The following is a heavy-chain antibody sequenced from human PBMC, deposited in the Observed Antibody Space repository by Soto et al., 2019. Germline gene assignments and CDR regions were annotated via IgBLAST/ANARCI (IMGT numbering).Heavy chain of an antibody. CDR2: IYSGGST. D-gene: IGHD3-3*01. CDR3: ARDRSTIYAFDI. Sequence: EVQLAESGGGLVQPGGSLRLSCAASGFTVSSNYMSWVRQAPGKGLEWVSVIYSGGSTYYADSVKGRFTISRDNSKNTLYLQMNSLRAEDTAVYYCARDRSTIYAFDIWGQGTMVTVSP. J-gene: IGHJ3*02. CDR1: GFTVSSNY. V-gene: IGHV3-66*01.